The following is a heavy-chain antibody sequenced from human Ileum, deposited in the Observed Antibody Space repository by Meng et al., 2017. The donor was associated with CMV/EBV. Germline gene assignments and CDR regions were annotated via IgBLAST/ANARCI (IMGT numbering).Heavy chain of an antibody. CDR3: ARNVGFYSSQIAY. J-gene: IGHJ4*02. V-gene: IGHV4-39*07. CDR1: GGSTTSSTYY. CDR2: VYYSGTT. D-gene: IGHD3-3*01. Sequence: QLQLQEWGPGRGKPSETLSPTCTASGGSTTSSTYYWGWIRQPPGKGLEWIGSVYYSGTTYYNPSLKSRVNMSIDTSKNRFSLKLSSATAADTAVYYCARNVGFYSSQIAYWGQGALVTVS.